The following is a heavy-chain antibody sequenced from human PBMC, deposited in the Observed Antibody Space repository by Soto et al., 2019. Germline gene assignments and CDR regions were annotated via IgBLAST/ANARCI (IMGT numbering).Heavy chain of an antibody. Sequence: PSETLSLTCAVSGGSISSSNCWSWVRQPPGKGLEWIGEIYHSGSTNFNPSLKSRVTISVGKSKSQFSLKLNSVTAADTAVYYGARVSGYYYYGKDFWGQGSKVTVSS. J-gene: IGHJ6*01. CDR3: ARVSGYYYYGKDF. V-gene: IGHV4-4*02. CDR2: IYHSGST. CDR1: GGSISSSNC.